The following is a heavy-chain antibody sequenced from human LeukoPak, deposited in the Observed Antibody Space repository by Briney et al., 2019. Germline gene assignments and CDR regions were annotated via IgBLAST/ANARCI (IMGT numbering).Heavy chain of an antibody. CDR3: ARVAIPAAILDWFDP. V-gene: IGHV1-2*06. J-gene: IGHJ5*02. CDR2: INPNSGGT. Sequence: GASVKVSCKASGYTFTGYYMHWVRQAPGQGLEWMGRINPNSGGTNYAQKFQGRVTMTRDTSISTAYMELSRLRSDDTAVYYCARVAIPAAILDWFDPWGQGTLVTVSS. D-gene: IGHD2-2*02. CDR1: GYTFTGYY.